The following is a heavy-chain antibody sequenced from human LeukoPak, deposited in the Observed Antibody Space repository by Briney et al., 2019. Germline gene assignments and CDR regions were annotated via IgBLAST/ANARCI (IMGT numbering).Heavy chain of an antibody. CDR2: INPISGGT. CDR3: TRGSTRDSSGWYGPGKWFDP. CDR1: GYTFIDYY. V-gene: IGHV1-2*02. J-gene: IGHJ5*02. D-gene: IGHD6-19*01. Sequence: ASVKVSCKASGYTFIDYYIHWVRQAPGQGLEWMGWINPISGGTNYEQKFQGRVTMTRDTSISTAYMDLSRLRSDDTAIYYCTRGSTRDSSGWYGPGKWFDPWGQGTLVTVSS.